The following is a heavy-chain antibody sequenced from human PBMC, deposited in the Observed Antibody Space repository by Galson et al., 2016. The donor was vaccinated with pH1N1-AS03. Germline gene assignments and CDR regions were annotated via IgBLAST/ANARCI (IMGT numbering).Heavy chain of an antibody. CDR3: TSGMVELDY. CDR2: IDQDGSEK. J-gene: IGHJ4*02. V-gene: IGHV3-7*01. CDR1: GFRFIDYW. D-gene: IGHD3-10*01. Sequence: SLRLSCAASGFRFIDYWMTWVRQAPGKGLEWVANIDQDGSEKYCMDSVEGRFTISRDNAKNSLYLQMNSLRSEDTAVYYCTSGMVELDYWSQGTLVTVST.